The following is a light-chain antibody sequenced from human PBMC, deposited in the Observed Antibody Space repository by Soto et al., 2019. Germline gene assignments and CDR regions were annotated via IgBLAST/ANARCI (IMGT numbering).Light chain of an antibody. V-gene: IGLV1-40*01. Sequence: QSVLTQPPSVSGAPGQRVTISCTGSSSNIGAGYDVHWYQQLPGAAPKLLIYDNSNRPSGVPDRFSGSKSGTSASLAITGLQAEDEADYYCQSYDSSLSAHVFGTGTKVTVL. J-gene: IGLJ1*01. CDR2: DNS. CDR3: QSYDSSLSAHV. CDR1: SSNIGAGYD.